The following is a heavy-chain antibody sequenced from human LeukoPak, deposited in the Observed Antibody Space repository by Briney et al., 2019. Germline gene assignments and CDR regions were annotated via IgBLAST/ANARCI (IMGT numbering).Heavy chain of an antibody. J-gene: IGHJ4*02. CDR3: ARGERWLQFAAFEY. Sequence: SVKVSCKASGGTFSSYAISWVRQAPGQGLEWMGGIIPIFGTANYAQKFQGRVTITADESTSTAYMELSSLRSEDTAVYYCARGERWLQFAAFEYWGQGTLVTVSS. V-gene: IGHV1-69*13. D-gene: IGHD5-24*01. CDR1: GGTFSSYA. CDR2: IIPIFGTA.